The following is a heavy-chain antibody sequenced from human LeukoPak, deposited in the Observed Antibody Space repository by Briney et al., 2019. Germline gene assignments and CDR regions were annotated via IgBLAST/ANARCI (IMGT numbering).Heavy chain of an antibody. D-gene: IGHD3-3*01. Sequence: GGSLRLSCAASGFTFSSYAMSWVRQAPGNGLEWVSAISGSGGSTYYADSVKGRFTISRDNSKNTLYLQMNSLRAEDTAVYYCAKLGYYDSWSGYSDYWGQGTLVTVSS. V-gene: IGHV3-23*01. CDR2: ISGSGGST. J-gene: IGHJ4*02. CDR3: AKLGYYDSWSGYSDY. CDR1: GFTFSSYA.